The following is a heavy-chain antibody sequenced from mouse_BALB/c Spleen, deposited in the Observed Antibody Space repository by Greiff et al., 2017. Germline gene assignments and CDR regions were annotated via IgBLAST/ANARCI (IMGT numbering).Heavy chain of an antibody. CDR2: ISCYNGAT. D-gene: IGHD2-10*01. V-gene: IGHV1S34*01. J-gene: IGHJ2*01. CDR3: ARSSYGTSPHFDY. CDR1: GYSFTGYY. Sequence: LVKTGASVKISCKASGYSFTGYYMHWVKQSHGKSLEWIGYISCYNGATSYNQKFKGKATFTVDTSSSTAYMQFNSLTSEDSAVYYCARSSYGTSPHFDYWGPGTTLTVSS.